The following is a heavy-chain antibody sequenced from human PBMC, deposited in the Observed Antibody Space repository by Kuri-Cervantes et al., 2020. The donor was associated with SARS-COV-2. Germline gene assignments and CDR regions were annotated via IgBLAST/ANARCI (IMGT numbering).Heavy chain of an antibody. J-gene: IGHJ4*02. V-gene: IGHV3-21*01. CDR3: ARDYGYCSSTSCQTEQFDY. Sequence: GESLKISCAASGFTFSSYDMSWVRQAPGKGLEWVSSISSSSSYIYYADSVKGRFTISRDNAKNSLYLQMNSLRAEDTAVYYCARDYGYCSSTSCQTEQFDYWGQGTLVTVSS. CDR2: ISSSSSYI. D-gene: IGHD2-2*01. CDR1: GFTFSSYD.